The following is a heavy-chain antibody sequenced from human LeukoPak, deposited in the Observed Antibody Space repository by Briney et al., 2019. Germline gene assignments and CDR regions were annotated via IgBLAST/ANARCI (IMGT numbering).Heavy chain of an antibody. CDR2: INPNSGGT. CDR1: GYTFTGYY. D-gene: IGHD3-22*01. CDR3: ARAAGGYYDSSGYSDAFDI. V-gene: IGHV1-2*02. J-gene: IGHJ3*02. Sequence: GASVKVSCKASGYTFTGYYMHWVRQAPGQGLEWMGWINPNSGGTNYAQKFQGRVTMTRDTSISTAYMELSRLRSDDTAVYYCARAAGGYYDSSGYSDAFDIWGQGTMVTVSS.